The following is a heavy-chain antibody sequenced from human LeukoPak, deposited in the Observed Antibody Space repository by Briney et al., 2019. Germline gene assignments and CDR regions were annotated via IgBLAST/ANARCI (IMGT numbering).Heavy chain of an antibody. CDR3: AKGGNYGSGSYRGYYFDY. Sequence: ASVKVSFKASGYTFTDYYMHWVRQAPGQGLEWMGGIIPIFGTANYAQKFQGRVTITADESTSTAYMELSSLRSEDTAVYYCAKGGNYGSGSYRGYYFDYWGQGTLVTVSS. J-gene: IGHJ4*02. CDR1: GYTFTDYY. V-gene: IGHV1-69*13. D-gene: IGHD3-10*01. CDR2: IIPIFGTA.